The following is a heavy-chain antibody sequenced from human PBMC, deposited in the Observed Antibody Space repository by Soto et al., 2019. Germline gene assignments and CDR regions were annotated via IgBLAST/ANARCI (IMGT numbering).Heavy chain of an antibody. CDR2: IFGSGDSK. J-gene: IGHJ4*02. V-gene: IGHV3-23*01. Sequence: GGSLRLSCAASGFTFSTYTMNWVRQAPGKGLEWVSGIFGSGDSKFYADSVRGRFTISRDNSKNTLYLQMNSLRPEDTAIFYCARTPSVAGTPYFDYWGQGTLVTVSS. D-gene: IGHD6-19*01. CDR3: ARTPSVAGTPYFDY. CDR1: GFTFSTYT.